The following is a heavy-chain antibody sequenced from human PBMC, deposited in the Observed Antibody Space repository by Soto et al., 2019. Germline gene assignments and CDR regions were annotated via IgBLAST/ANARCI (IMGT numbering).Heavy chain of an antibody. CDR1: GGSISSSNW. CDR2: IYHSGST. Sequence: QVQLQESGPGLVKPSGTLSLTCAVSGGSISSSNWWSWVRQPPGKRLEWIGEIYHSGSTNYNPSLKERVPLSVDKAKNQSSLKLRSVTAGGTAGYFWARSVAARSADGFDYWGQGTLVTVSS. CDR3: ARSVAARSADGFDY. D-gene: IGHD6-6*01. J-gene: IGHJ4*02. V-gene: IGHV4-4*02.